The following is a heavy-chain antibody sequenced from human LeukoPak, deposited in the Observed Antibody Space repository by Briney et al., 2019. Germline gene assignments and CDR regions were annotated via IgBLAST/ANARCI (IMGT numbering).Heavy chain of an antibody. Sequence: ASVKVSCKASGYTFTSYGISWVRQAPGQGLEWMGWISAYNGNTNYAQKLQGRVTMTTDTSTSTAYMELRSLRSDDTAVYYCAVDTATLGAPAPFDYWGQGTLVTVSS. D-gene: IGHD5-18*01. CDR2: ISAYNGNT. J-gene: IGHJ4*02. CDR1: GYTFTSYG. CDR3: AVDTATLGAPAPFDY. V-gene: IGHV1-18*01.